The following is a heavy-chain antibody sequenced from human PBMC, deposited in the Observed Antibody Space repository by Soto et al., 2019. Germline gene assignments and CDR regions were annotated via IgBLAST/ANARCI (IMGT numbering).Heavy chain of an antibody. J-gene: IGHJ5*02. D-gene: IGHD3-10*01. CDR2: IYYSGST. CDR1: GGSISSYY. CDR3: ARANYYGAFDP. V-gene: IGHV4-59*01. Sequence: TSETLSLTCTVSGGSISSYYWSWIRQPPGKGLEWIGYIYYSGSTNYNPSLKSRVTISVDTSKNQFSLKLSSVTAADTAVYYCARANYYGAFDPWGQGTLVTVSS.